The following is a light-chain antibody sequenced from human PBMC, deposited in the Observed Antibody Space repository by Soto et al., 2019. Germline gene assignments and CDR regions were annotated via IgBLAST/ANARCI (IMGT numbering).Light chain of an antibody. CDR3: QLYDNSLYT. J-gene: IGKJ2*01. CDR2: GAS. Sequence: EIVLTQSPGTLSLSPGERATLSCRASQSVSSSYLAWYQQKPGQAPMLLIYGASTRAIGIPDRFSGSGSGTDFTLTISRLEHEDFAVFYCQLYDNSLYTFGQGTKLEIK. V-gene: IGKV3-20*01. CDR1: QSVSSSY.